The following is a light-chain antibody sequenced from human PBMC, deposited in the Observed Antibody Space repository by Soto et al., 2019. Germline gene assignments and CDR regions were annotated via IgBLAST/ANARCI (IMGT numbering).Light chain of an antibody. CDR3: CSYAGSGTDNYV. CDR1: SSDVGGYDY. V-gene: IGLV2-23*01. CDR2: EGI. J-gene: IGLJ1*01. Sequence: QSVLTQPASVSGSPGQSITISCSGTSSDVGGYDYVSWYQHYPGKAPKLMIYEGIKRPSGVSNRFSGSKSGNTAFLTISGLQAEDEADYYCCSYAGSGTDNYVFGSGTKVTVL.